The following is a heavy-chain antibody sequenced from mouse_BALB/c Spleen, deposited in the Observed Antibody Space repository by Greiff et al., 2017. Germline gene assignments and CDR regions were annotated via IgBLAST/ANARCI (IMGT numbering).Heavy chain of an antibody. CDR3: ARMGRYAMDY. V-gene: IGHV1S56*01. CDR2: IYPGNVNT. CDR1: GYTFTSYY. Sequence: QVQLQQSGPELVKPGASVRISCKASGYTFTSYYIHWVKQRPGQGLEWIGWIYPGNVNTKYNEKFKGKATLTADKSSSTAYMQLSSLTSEDSAVYFCARMGRYAMDYWGQGTSVTVSS. J-gene: IGHJ4*01.